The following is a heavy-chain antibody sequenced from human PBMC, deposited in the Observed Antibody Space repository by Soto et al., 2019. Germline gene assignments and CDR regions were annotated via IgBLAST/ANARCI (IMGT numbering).Heavy chain of an antibody. V-gene: IGHV3-21*06. CDR2: ISTYNSFI. J-gene: IGHJ2*01. Sequence: EVQLVESGGALVRPGGSLRLSCAGSGFTFSDSSMNWVRQAPGKGLEWVSSISTYNSFIYYADSVKGRFTISRDNAKSSLFLQMDSLRVEDTAVYYCARDRAAVAGTWYFYLWGRGTLVTVSS. D-gene: IGHD6-19*01. CDR3: ARDRAAVAGTWYFYL. CDR1: GFTFSDSS.